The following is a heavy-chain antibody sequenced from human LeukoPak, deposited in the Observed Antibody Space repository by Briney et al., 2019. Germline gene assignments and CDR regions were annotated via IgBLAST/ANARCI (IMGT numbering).Heavy chain of an antibody. CDR1: GFPFETNA. D-gene: IGHD2-21*02. CDR3: AKGQSVVLTAPIDY. CDR2: IGNTET. Sequence: GGSLRLSCATSGFPFETNAMSWVRQAPGKGLEWVATIGNTETFYADSVTGRFTISRDNSKNTVNLQMNSLRAEDTAIYYCAKGQSVVLTAPIDYWGQGTLVTVSS. V-gene: IGHV3-23*01. J-gene: IGHJ4*02.